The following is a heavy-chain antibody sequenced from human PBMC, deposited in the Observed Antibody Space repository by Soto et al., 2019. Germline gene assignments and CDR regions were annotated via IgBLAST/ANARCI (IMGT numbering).Heavy chain of an antibody. V-gene: IGHV3-13*05. CDR3: ARVSGSYPYYFDY. Sequence: GGSLRLSCAASGFTFSSYDMHWVRQATGKGLEWVSAIGTAGDPYYPGSVKGRFTISRENAKNSLYLQMNSLRAGDTAVYYCARVSGSYPYYFDYWGQGTLVTVSS. CDR2: IGTAGDP. CDR1: GFTFSSYD. D-gene: IGHD1-26*01. J-gene: IGHJ4*02.